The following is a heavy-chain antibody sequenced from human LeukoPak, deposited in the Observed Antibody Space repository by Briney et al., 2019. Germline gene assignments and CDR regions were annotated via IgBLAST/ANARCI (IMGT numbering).Heavy chain of an antibody. Sequence: SETLSLTCTVSGGSISSYYWSWIRQPPGKGLEWIGYIYYSGSTNYNPSLKSRVTISVDTSKNQFSLKLSSVTAADTAVYYCARDRGIAAAGVFDYWGQGTLVTVSS. J-gene: IGHJ4*02. CDR1: GGSISSYY. D-gene: IGHD6-13*01. V-gene: IGHV4-59*01. CDR2: IYYSGST. CDR3: ARDRGIAAAGVFDY.